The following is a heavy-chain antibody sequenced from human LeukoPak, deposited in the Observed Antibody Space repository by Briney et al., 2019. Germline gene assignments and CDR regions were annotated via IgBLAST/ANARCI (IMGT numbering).Heavy chain of an antibody. CDR1: GGSFSGYY. V-gene: IGHV4-34*01. D-gene: IGHD2-2*01. CDR3: ASSTVPPRGY. CDR2: INHSGST. Sequence: SETLSLTCAVYGGSFSGYYWSLIRQPPGKGLEWIGEINHSGSTNYNPSLKSRVTISVDTSKNQFSLKLSSVTAADTAVYYCASSTVPPRGYWGQGTLVTVSS. J-gene: IGHJ4*02.